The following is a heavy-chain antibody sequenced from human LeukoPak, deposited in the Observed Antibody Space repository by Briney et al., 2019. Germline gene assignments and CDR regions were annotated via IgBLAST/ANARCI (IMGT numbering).Heavy chain of an antibody. CDR2: TPFDGTNE. CDR3: AKGPGDSSSWYDAFDI. J-gene: IGHJ3*02. D-gene: IGHD6-13*01. CDR1: GFTFTSNG. V-gene: IGHV3-30*02. Sequence: GGSLRLSCAVSGFTFTSNGFHWVRQAPGKGLEWVTFTPFDGTNEYYSNSVKGRFSISRDNSKNTVYLQMNSLRAEDTAVYYCAKGPGDSSSWYDAFDIWGQGTMVTVSS.